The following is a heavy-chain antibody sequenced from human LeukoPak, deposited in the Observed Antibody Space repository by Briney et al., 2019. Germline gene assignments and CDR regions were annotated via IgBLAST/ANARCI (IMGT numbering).Heavy chain of an antibody. J-gene: IGHJ3*02. D-gene: IGHD2-21*01. CDR3: AKVQVSMIADAFDI. CDR1: GGTFSSYA. CDR2: ISGSGGST. V-gene: IGHV3-23*01. Sequence: ASVKVSCKASGGTFSSYAMSWVRQAPGKGLEWVSAISGSGGSTYYADSVKGRFTISRDNSKNTLYLQMNSLRAEDTAVYYCAKVQVSMIADAFDIWGQGTMVTVSS.